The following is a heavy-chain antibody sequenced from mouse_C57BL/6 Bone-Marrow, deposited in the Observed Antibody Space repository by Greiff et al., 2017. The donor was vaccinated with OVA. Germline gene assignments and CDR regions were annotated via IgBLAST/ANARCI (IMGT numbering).Heavy chain of an antibody. CDR3: ARGRYGSTYWYFDV. D-gene: IGHD2-10*02. CDR2: INPSTGGT. J-gene: IGHJ1*03. Sequence: EVQGVESGPELVKPGASVKISCKASGYSFTGYYMNWVKQSPEKSLEWIGEINPSTGGTTYNQKFKAKATLTVDKSSSTAYMQLKSLTSEDSAVYYCARGRYGSTYWYFDVWGTGTTVTVSS. V-gene: IGHV1-42*01. CDR1: GYSFTGYY.